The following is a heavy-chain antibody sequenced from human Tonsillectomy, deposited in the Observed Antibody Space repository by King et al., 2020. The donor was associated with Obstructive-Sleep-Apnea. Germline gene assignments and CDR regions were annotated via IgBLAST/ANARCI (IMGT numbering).Heavy chain of an antibody. J-gene: IGHJ4*02. D-gene: IGHD3-10*01. CDR3: AKEGGGSGIYWIDS. CDR1: GFTFSNYA. Sequence: VQLVESGGGMVQPGGSLRLSCLASGFTFSNYAISWVRQAPGKGLEWVSAINTRGTTFYAGSVGGRFTISRDNSKYTGNLQVNSLRAEDTALYYCAKEGGGSGIYWIDSWGQGTLVTVSS. CDR2: INTRGTT. V-gene: IGHV3-23*04.